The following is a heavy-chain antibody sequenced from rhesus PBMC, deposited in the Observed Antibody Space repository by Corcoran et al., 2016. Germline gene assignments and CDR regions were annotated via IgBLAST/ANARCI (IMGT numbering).Heavy chain of an antibody. CDR2: IYGSTGSN. J-gene: IGHJ4*01. V-gene: IGHV4-147*01. CDR1: GYSISSIH. Sequence: QVQLQESGPGLVQPSETLSLTCALSGYSISSIHCGCIRLPPGKGLEWFGYIYGSTGSNYYNPSLNSRVTISTDTSNNQFSLKLSSVTAADTAVYYCARGTYSGYGDLYDWGQGVLVTVSS. D-gene: IGHD5-24*01. CDR3: ARGTYSGYGDLYD.